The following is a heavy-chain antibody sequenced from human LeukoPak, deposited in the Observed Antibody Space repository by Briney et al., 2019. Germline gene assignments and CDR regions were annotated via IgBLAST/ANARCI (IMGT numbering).Heavy chain of an antibody. J-gene: IGHJ4*02. Sequence: SETLSLTCTVSGGSISSYYWSWIRQPPGKGLEWIGYIYYSGSTNYNPSLKSRVTISVDTSKNQFSLKLSSVTAADTAVYYCARGKNYDHGDYKPEDYFDYWGQGTLVTVSS. CDR3: ARGKNYDHGDYKPEDYFDY. D-gene: IGHD4-17*01. CDR2: IYYSGST. CDR1: GGSISSYY. V-gene: IGHV4-59*01.